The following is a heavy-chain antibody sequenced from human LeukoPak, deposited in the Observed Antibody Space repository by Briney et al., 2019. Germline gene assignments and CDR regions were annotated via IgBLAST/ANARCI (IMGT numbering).Heavy chain of an antibody. V-gene: IGHV4-61*08. Sequence: SETLSLTCTVSGGSISSGGYYWSWIRQPPGKGLEWIGYIYYSGSTNYNPSLKSRVTISVDTSKNQFSLKLSSVTAADTAVYYCARGVGYCGGDCYIFERFVYWYFDLWGRGTLVTVSS. D-gene: IGHD2-21*02. CDR2: IYYSGST. J-gene: IGHJ2*01. CDR1: GGSISSGGYY. CDR3: ARGVGYCGGDCYIFERFVYWYFDL.